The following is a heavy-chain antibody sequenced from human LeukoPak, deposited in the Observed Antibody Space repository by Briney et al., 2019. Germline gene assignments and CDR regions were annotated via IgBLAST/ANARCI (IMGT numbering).Heavy chain of an antibody. CDR1: GFTFSSYA. D-gene: IGHD3-16*01. CDR2: ISGNGVST. Sequence: PGGSLRLSCAASGFTFSSYAMSWVRQAPGKGLEWVSPISGNGVSTYYADSVKGRFTISRDSSMNTVYLQLNSLRADDTAVYYCAKDRNAIQAIWGSKSFDYWGQGTLVTVSS. J-gene: IGHJ4*02. CDR3: AKDRNAIQAIWGSKSFDY. V-gene: IGHV3-23*01.